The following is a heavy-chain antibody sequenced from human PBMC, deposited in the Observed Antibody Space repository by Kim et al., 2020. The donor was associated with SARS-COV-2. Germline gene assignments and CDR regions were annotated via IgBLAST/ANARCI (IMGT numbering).Heavy chain of an antibody. V-gene: IGHV3-11*06. J-gene: IGHJ4*02. D-gene: IGHD2-15*01. CDR3: AREGLGYCSGGSCYSNDY. Sequence: KGRFTISRDNAKNSLYLQMNSLRAEDTAVYYCAREGLGYCSGGSCYSNDYWGQGTLVTVSS.